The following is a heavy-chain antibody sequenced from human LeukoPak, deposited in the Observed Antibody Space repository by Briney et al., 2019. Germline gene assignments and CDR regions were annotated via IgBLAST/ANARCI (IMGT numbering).Heavy chain of an antibody. CDR1: GYTFTSYD. J-gene: IGHJ3*02. V-gene: IGHV1-8*01. D-gene: IGHD3-22*01. CDR2: MNPNSGNT. CDR3: ATDSSGYHDAFDI. Sequence: ASVKLSCKASGYTFTSYDINWVRQATGQGLEWMGWMNPNSGNTGYAQKYPGRVTMTRNTSISTAYMELSSLRSEDTAVYYCATDSSGYHDAFDIWGQGTMVTVSS.